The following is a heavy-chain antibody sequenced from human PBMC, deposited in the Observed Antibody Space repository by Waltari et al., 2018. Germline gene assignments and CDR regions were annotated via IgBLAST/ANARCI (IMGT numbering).Heavy chain of an antibody. D-gene: IGHD3-10*01. V-gene: IGHV3-30*02. CDR3: AKDRGGGYGGLRPDAFDI. CDR2: IRYDGSNQ. CDR1: GFTFRYFG. Sequence: HLVESGGGVVQPGGSLRLSCAASGFTFRYFGMHWVRQAPGKGLEWVVFIRYDGSNQEYVDSMKGRFSISRDNSRNTVYLQMNSLRVEDTAVYYCAKDRGGGYGGLRPDAFDIWGEGTRVIVSS. J-gene: IGHJ3*02.